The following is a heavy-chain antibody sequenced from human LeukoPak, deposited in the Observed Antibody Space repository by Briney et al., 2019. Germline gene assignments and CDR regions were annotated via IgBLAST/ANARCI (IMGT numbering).Heavy chain of an antibody. D-gene: IGHD1-26*01. CDR3: TRSESGTYKGGFDF. Sequence: GGSPRLSCTASGFTFGDYAMNWFRQAPGKGLEWVGFIRSKTYGGTGEYAASVKGRFTISRDDSKNIAHLQMNSLKTEDTAVYYCTRSESGTYKGGFDFWGQGTLVTVSS. CDR2: IRSKTYGGTG. CDR1: GFTFGDYA. V-gene: IGHV3-49*03. J-gene: IGHJ4*02.